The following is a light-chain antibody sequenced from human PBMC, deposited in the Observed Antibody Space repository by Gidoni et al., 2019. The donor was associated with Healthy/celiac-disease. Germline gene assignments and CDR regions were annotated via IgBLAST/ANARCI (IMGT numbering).Light chain of an antibody. CDR1: QGSRNA. CDR2: AAY. V-gene: IGKV1-6*01. J-gene: IGKJ4*01. CDR3: LQDYTSPLT. Sequence: ASQMTQSPSSLSASVRDRVTITCRESQGSRNALGWYQQKPGKAPKLLIYAAYSLQSGVPSRFSGSGSGTDFTLTISRLQPEEFATYYCLQDYTSPLTFGGGTKVEIK.